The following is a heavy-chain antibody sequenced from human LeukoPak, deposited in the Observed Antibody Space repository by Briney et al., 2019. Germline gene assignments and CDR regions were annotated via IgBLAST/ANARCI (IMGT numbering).Heavy chain of an antibody. Sequence: ASVKVSCKASGYTFTGYYMHWVRQAPGQGLEWMGWINPNSGGTNYAQKFQGRVTMTRDTSISTAYMELSRLRSDDTAVYYCARGSTGIVGATSDYWGQGTLVTVSS. CDR3: ARGSTGIVGATSDY. V-gene: IGHV1-2*02. D-gene: IGHD1-26*01. CDR1: GYTFTGYY. J-gene: IGHJ4*02. CDR2: INPNSGGT.